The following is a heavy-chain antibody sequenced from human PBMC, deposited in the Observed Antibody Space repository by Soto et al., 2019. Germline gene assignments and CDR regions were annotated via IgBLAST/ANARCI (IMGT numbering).Heavy chain of an antibody. J-gene: IGHJ6*02. Sequence: GGSLRLSCAASGFTFSSYGMHWVRQAPGKGLEWVAVISYDGSNKYYADSVKGRFTISRDNSKNTLYLQMDSLRAEDTAVYYCAKDLGTGYYDSSDLSRYYYGMDVWGQGTTVTVSS. CDR1: GFTFSSYG. V-gene: IGHV3-30*18. CDR2: ISYDGSNK. D-gene: IGHD3-22*01. CDR3: AKDLGTGYYDSSDLSRYYYGMDV.